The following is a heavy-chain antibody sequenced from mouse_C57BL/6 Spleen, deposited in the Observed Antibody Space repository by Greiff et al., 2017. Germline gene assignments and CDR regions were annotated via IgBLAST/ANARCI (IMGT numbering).Heavy chain of an antibody. D-gene: IGHD4-1*02. CDR3: TRRNWDNYFDY. CDR2: IRNKANNHAT. Sequence: EVKLVESGGGLVQPGGSMKLSCAASGFTFSDAWMDWVRQSPEKGLEWVAEIRNKANNHATYYAESVKGRFTISRDDSKSSVYLQMNSLRAEDTGIYYCTRRNWDNYFDYWGQGTTLTVSS. J-gene: IGHJ2*01. V-gene: IGHV6-6*01. CDR1: GFTFSDAW.